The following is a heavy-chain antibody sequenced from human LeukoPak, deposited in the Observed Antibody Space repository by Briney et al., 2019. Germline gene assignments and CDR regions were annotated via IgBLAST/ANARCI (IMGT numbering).Heavy chain of an antibody. D-gene: IGHD3-22*01. V-gene: IGHV6-1*01. CDR2: TYYRSKWYN. J-gene: IGHJ6*03. CDR1: GDSVSSNSAA. CDR3: ARESGDSSGYSFYYYYMDV. Sequence: SQTLSLTCAISGDSVSSNSAAWNWIRQSPSRGLEWLGRTYYRSKWYNDYAVSVKSRITINPDTSKNQFSLQLNSVTPEDTAVYYCARESGDSSGYSFYYYYMDVWGKGTTVTVSS.